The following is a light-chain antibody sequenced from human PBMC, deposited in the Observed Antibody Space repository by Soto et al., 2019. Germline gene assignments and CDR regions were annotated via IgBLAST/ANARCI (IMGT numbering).Light chain of an antibody. CDR3: QQYGSSPIT. V-gene: IGKV3-20*01. J-gene: IGKJ5*01. CDR2: DAS. CDR1: QSVDSSY. Sequence: EIVLTQSPGTLSLSTGERATLSCRASQSVDSSYLAWYQQKPGQAPRLLIYDASARATGIPARFSGRGSGTDFTLPISRLEPEDFAVYYCQQYGSSPITFGKGTRLEIK.